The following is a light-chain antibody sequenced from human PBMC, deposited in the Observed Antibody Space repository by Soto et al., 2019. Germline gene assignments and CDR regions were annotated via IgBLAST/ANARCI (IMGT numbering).Light chain of an antibody. V-gene: IGKV3-11*01. CDR1: QSVSSY. Sequence: EVVLTQSPATLSLSPGERATLSCRASQSVSSYLAWYQQTPGQTPRLLIYDASNRAAGIPARFIGSGSGTDFTLTISTLEPEDFAVYYCQQRSNWPLTFGGGTKVEIK. CDR2: DAS. CDR3: QQRSNWPLT. J-gene: IGKJ4*01.